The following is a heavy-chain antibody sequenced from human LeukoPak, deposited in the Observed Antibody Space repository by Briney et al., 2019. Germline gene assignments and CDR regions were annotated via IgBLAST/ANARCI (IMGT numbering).Heavy chain of an antibody. CDR2: ISGSGGTT. CDR1: GFTFSSYA. V-gene: IGHV3-23*01. Sequence: GGSLRLSCAASGFTFSSYAMHWVRQAPGKGLEWVSVISGSGGTTYYADSVKGRFTTSRDNSKNTLYLQMNSLRAEDTAVYYCARAEAPSITMIVVVIPYYYYGMDVWGQGTTVTVSS. CDR3: ARAEAPSITMIVVVIPYYYYGMDV. D-gene: IGHD3-22*01. J-gene: IGHJ6*02.